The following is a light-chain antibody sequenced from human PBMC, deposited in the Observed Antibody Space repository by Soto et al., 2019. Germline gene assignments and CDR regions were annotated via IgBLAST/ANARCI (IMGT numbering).Light chain of an antibody. CDR2: DAS. V-gene: IGKV1-33*01. CDR1: EDVSDY. Sequence: INMTQSPSSLSASVGASVTCTCQAREDVSDYVTWYQQKPGRAPKLLIYDASKLETGVPSRFSGSGSGTDFSFTIRDLQPEDFATYYCQLYKNVVLTFGGGTRVDI. CDR3: QLYKNVVLT. J-gene: IGKJ4*01.